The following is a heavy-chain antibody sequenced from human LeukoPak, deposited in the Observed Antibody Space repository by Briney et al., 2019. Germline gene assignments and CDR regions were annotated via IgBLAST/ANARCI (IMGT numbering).Heavy chain of an antibody. Sequence: GESLKISCQGSGYTFTSSWIGWVRQMPGKGLEWMGIIYPGDSDTRYSPSLQGQVTISADKSIRTAYLQWSSLKASDTAMYYCAKGDGYSAFDSWGQGTLVTVSP. D-gene: IGHD5-24*01. J-gene: IGHJ4*02. CDR1: GYTFTSSW. V-gene: IGHV5-51*01. CDR3: AKGDGYSAFDS. CDR2: IYPGDSDT.